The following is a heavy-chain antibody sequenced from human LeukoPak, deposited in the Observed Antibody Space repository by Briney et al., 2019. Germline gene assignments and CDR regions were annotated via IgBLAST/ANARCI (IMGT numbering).Heavy chain of an antibody. CDR1: GGSISSSSYY. CDR2: IYYSGST. J-gene: IGHJ4*02. V-gene: IGHV4-39*07. D-gene: IGHD4-17*01. CDR3: ASSLGDYSYYFDY. Sequence: SETLSLTCAVYGGSISSSSYYWGWIRQPPGKGLEWIGSIYYSGSTYYNPSLKSRVTISVDTSKNQFSLKLSSVTAADTAVYYCASSLGDYSYYFDYWGQGTLVTVSS.